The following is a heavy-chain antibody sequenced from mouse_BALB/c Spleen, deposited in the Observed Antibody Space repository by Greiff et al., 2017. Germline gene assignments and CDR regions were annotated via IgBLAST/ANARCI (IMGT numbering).Heavy chain of an antibody. D-gene: IGHD2-1*01. Sequence: QVQLKESGAELVRPGVSVKISCKGSGYTFTDYAMHWVKQSHAKSLEWIGVISTYYGDASYNQKFKGKATMTVDKSSSTAYMELARLTSEDSAIYYCARYGNFDYWGQGTTLTVSS. CDR1: GYTFTDYA. J-gene: IGHJ2*01. V-gene: IGHV1S137*01. CDR3: ARYGNFDY. CDR2: ISTYYGDA.